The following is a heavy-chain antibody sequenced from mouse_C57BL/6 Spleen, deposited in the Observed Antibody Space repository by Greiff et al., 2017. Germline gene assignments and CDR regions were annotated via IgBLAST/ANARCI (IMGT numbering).Heavy chain of an antibody. J-gene: IGHJ3*01. CDR1: GYAFSSYW. CDR3: ARSRDYDAFFAY. Sequence: VKLMESGAELVKPGASVKISCKASGYAFSSYWMNWVKQRPGKGLEWIGQIYPGDGDTNYNGKFKGKATLTADKSSSTAYMQLSSLTSEDSAVYFCARSRDYDAFFAYWGQGTLVTVSA. CDR2: IYPGDGDT. V-gene: IGHV1-80*01. D-gene: IGHD2-4*01.